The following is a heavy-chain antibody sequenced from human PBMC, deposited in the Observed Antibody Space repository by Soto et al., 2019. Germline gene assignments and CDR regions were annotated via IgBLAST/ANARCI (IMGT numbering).Heavy chain of an antibody. Sequence: SETLSLTCSVSGVSVSSGSSYWSWIRQPPGKGLEWIGYVYYTGTTNYNPPLKSRVTVSVDTSKNQFSLRLTSVPAADTAMYFCARGDSFGSGRELFDYWGQGTLVTVSS. J-gene: IGHJ4*02. CDR1: GVSVSSGSSY. CDR3: ARGDSFGSGRELFDY. CDR2: VYYTGTT. D-gene: IGHD3-10*01. V-gene: IGHV4-61*01.